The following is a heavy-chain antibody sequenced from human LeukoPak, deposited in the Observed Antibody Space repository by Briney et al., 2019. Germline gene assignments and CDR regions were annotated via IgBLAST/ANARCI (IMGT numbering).Heavy chain of an antibody. D-gene: IGHD2-15*01. CDR2: ISYDGSNK. V-gene: IGHV3-30*04. CDR3: ARDKCSGGSCYSDY. Sequence: GGSLRLSCAASGFTFSSYAMHWVRQAPGKGLEWVAVISYDGSNKYYADSVKGRFTISRDNSKNTLSLQMNSLRAEDTALYYCARDKCSGGSCYSDYWGQGTLVTVSS. CDR1: GFTFSSYA. J-gene: IGHJ4*02.